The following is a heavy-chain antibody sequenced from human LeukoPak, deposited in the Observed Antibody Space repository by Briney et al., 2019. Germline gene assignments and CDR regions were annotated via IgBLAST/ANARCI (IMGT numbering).Heavy chain of an antibody. D-gene: IGHD6-6*01. J-gene: IGHJ4*02. V-gene: IGHV1-46*01. Sequence: GASVKVSYKASGYTFTSYYMHWVRQAPGQGLEWMGIINPSGGSTSYAQKFQGRVTMTRDTSTSTVYMELSSLRSEDTAVYYCARRGGADSSSSRHWGYWGQGTLVTVSS. CDR1: GYTFTSYY. CDR3: ARRGGADSSSSRHWGY. CDR2: INPSGGST.